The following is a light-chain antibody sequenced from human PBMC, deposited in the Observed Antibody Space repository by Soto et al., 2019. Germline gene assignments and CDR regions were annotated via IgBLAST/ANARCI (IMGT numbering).Light chain of an antibody. V-gene: IGKV1-39*01. Sequence: DIQMTQSPSSLSASVGDRVTITCRASQRIGTYLNWYQQKPGKAPELLIFAATSLQSGVSPRFSGSGSGTDFALTISSLQPEDLAAYYCQHTYGVPFNFGPGPKVGIK. J-gene: IGKJ3*01. CDR3: QHTYGVPFN. CDR2: AAT. CDR1: QRIGTY.